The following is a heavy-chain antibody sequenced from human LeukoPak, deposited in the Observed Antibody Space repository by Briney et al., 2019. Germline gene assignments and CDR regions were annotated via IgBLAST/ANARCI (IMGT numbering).Heavy chain of an antibody. CDR1: GFTFSSYG. Sequence: GGSLRLSCAASGFTFSSYGMHWVRQAPGKGLEWVAVISYDGSNKYYADSVKGRFTISRDNSKNTLYLQMNSLRAEDTAVYYCAIGSRRVNDYWGQGTLVTVSS. V-gene: IGHV3-30*03. CDR3: AIGSRRVNDY. CDR2: ISYDGSNK. J-gene: IGHJ4*02. D-gene: IGHD3-10*01.